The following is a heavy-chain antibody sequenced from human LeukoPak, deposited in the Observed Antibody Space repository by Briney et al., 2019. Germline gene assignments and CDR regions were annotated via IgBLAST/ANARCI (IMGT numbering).Heavy chain of an antibody. V-gene: IGHV3-53*01. J-gene: IGHJ4*02. D-gene: IGHD5-18*01. CDR2: IYTGGNT. CDR1: GLTVSSNY. CDR3: ARQQLQLWYD. Sequence: GGSLRLSCAASGLTVSSNYMSWVRQAPGKGLEWVSVIYTGGNTYYADSVKGRFTISRDNAKNSLYLQMNSLRAEDTAVYYCARQQLQLWYDWGQGTLVTVSS.